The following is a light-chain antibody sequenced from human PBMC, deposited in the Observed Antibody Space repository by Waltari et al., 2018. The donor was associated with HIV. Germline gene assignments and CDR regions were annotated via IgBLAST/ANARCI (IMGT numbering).Light chain of an antibody. CDR2: EVK. Sequence: QSALTQPASVSGSPGQSISISCSGTSSDVGASDYVSWYHQHPGEAPTLILYEVKKRPSGISNRFSGSKSGNTAPLTISGLQVEDEAHYYCSSYSASGTLVLFGGGTRLTVL. CDR1: SSDVGASDY. V-gene: IGLV2-14*01. J-gene: IGLJ2*01. CDR3: SSYSASGTLVL.